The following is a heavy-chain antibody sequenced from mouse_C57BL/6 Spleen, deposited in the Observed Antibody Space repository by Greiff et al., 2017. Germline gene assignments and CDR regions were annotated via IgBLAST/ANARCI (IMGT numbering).Heavy chain of an antibody. J-gene: IGHJ2*01. D-gene: IGHD1-1*01. Sequence: QVQLKESGAELARPGASVKLSCKASGYTFTSYGISWVKQRTGQGLEWIGEIYPRSGNTYYNEKFKGKATLTADKSSNTAYMELRSLTSEDSAVYFCAREGDYGSTYYFDYWGQGTTLTVSS. CDR2: IYPRSGNT. V-gene: IGHV1-81*01. CDR1: GYTFTSYG. CDR3: AREGDYGSTYYFDY.